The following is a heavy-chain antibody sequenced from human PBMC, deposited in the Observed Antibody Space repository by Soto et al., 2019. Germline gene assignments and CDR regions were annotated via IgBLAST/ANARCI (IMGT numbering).Heavy chain of an antibody. CDR2: ISYDGSNK. CDR3: AKEAGDGIYYYYCMDV. D-gene: IGHD7-27*01. CDR1: GFTFSSYG. Sequence: PGGSLRLSCAASGFTFSSYGMHWVRQAPGKGLEWVAVISYDGSNKYYADSVKGRFTISRDNSKNTLYLQMNSLRAADTAVYYCAKEAGDGIYYYYCMDVWGQGTTVTVSS. J-gene: IGHJ6*02. V-gene: IGHV3-30*18.